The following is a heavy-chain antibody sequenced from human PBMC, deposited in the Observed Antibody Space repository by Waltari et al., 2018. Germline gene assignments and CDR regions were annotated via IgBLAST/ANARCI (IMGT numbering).Heavy chain of an antibody. CDR1: GDTLSELA. J-gene: IGHJ6*02. CDR3: TTDRIKLVRGIIKPFWEV. V-gene: IGHV1-24*01. D-gene: IGHD3-10*01. Sequence: QFQLIQSGGELKKPGASVKISCRVSGDTLSELAVHWVRQAPGQGLEWLGGFDPENDETVYAGKFQGRVTMTEDTSTDTAYMELNTLRSEDTAVYFCTTDRIKLVRGIIKPFWEVWGQGTTVTVSS. CDR2: FDPENDET.